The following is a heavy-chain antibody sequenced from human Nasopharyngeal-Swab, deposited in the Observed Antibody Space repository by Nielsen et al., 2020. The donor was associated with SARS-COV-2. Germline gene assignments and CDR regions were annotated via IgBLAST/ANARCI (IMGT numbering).Heavy chain of an antibody. CDR2: IYPGDSDT. CDR3: ARRTVAYCGGDCYSVAFDI. V-gene: IGHV5-51*01. CDR1: GCSFTSYW. J-gene: IGHJ3*02. Sequence: GESLKISCKGSGCSFTSYWIGWGRQMPGKGLEWVGIIYPGDSDTRYSPSFQGQVTISADKSISTAYLQWSSLKASDTAMYYCARRTVAYCGGDCYSVAFDIWGQGTMVTVSS. D-gene: IGHD2-21*01.